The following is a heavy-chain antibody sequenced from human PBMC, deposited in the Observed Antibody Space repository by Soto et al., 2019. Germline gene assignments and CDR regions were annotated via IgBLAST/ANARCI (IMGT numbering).Heavy chain of an antibody. V-gene: IGHV5-51*01. J-gene: IGHJ4*02. CDR1: GYSFTSYL. CDR2: IYPGDSDT. Sequence: GEALKISCKGSGYSFTSYLNGLVRQMPGKGLGWVWIIYPGDSDTRYSPSFQGQVTISADKANSTAYLQWSRLNASDTAMYYCARQGPVTYYYDSSGYHHPLDFWGQGTLVTVSS. D-gene: IGHD3-22*01. CDR3: ARQGPVTYYYDSSGYHHPLDF.